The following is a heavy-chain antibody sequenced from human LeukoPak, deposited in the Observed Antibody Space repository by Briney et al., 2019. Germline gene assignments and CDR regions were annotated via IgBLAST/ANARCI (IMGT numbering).Heavy chain of an antibody. Sequence: SEILSLTCAVYGGSFSGYYWSWIRQPPGKGLEWIGEINHSGSTNYNPSLKSRVTISVDTSKNQFSLKLSSVTAADTAVYYCARGYNIDSSGIGFDYWGQGTLVTVSS. CDR3: ARGYNIDSSGIGFDY. CDR1: GGSFSGYY. V-gene: IGHV4-34*01. CDR2: INHSGST. D-gene: IGHD3-22*01. J-gene: IGHJ4*02.